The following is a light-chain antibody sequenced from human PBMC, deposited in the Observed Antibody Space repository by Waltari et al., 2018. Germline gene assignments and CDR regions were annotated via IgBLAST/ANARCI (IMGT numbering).Light chain of an antibody. CDR3: HQRSDWGT. Sequence: ELVLTQSPATLSLSPGERATLSCRASQSISNYLAWYQQTRGQAPRLLLYDTSNRATGIPARFSGSGSGTEFTLTISSLEPEDLAVYYCHQRSDWGTFGGGTKVEI. CDR2: DTS. J-gene: IGKJ4*01. V-gene: IGKV3-11*01. CDR1: QSISNY.